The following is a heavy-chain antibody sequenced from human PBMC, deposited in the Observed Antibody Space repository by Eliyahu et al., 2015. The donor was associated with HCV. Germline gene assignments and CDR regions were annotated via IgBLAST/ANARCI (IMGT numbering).Heavy chain of an antibody. V-gene: IGHV3-23*01. CDR3: AKEDSGYDVYYYGMDV. Sequence: EVQLLESGGGLVQPGGSLRLSCAAXGFTXSSYAMSWVRQAPGKGXEWVSAISGSGGSTYYADSVKGRFTISRDNSKNTLYLQMNSLRAEDTAVYYCAKEDSGYDVYYYGMDVWGQGTTVTVSS. CDR2: ISGSGGST. J-gene: IGHJ6*02. D-gene: IGHD5-12*01. CDR1: GFTXSSYA.